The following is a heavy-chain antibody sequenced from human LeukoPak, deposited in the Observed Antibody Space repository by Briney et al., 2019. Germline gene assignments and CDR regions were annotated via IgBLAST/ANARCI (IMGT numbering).Heavy chain of an antibody. V-gene: IGHV4-39*02. CDR2: VYYTEST. Sequence: SETLSLTCTVFSDSFNYVAYYWAWIRQPPGKGLEYIASVYYTESTYYNPSLKTRATISLDTSENRFSLSLSSVTAADTAVYYCVRATGRPRLAFDMWGRGTGVTVSS. CDR3: VRATGRPRLAFDM. D-gene: IGHD4-17*01. CDR1: SDSFNYVAYY. J-gene: IGHJ3*02.